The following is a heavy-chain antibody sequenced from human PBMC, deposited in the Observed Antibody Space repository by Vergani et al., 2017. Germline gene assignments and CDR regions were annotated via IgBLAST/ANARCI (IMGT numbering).Heavy chain of an antibody. CDR3: AREGQLADAFDL. Sequence: PASGFTFSSYAMHWVRPAPGKGLEWVAVISYDGSNKYYADSVKGRFTISRDNSKNTLYLQMNSLRAEDTAVYYCAREGQLADAFDLWGQGTMVTVSS. CDR2: ISYDGSNK. D-gene: IGHD1-1*01. J-gene: IGHJ3*01. CDR1: GFTFSSYA. V-gene: IGHV3-30-3*01.